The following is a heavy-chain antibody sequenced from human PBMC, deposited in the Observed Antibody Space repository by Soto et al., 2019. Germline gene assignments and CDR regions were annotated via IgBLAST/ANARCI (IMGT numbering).Heavy chain of an antibody. V-gene: IGHV4-39*01. CDR1: GGSISSSSYY. D-gene: IGHD3-10*01. CDR3: ASHGVSGRNHLRY. CDR2: IYYSGTT. J-gene: IGHJ4*02. Sequence: SETLTLTCTVSGGSISSSSYYWGWIRQPPGKGLEWIGSIYYSGTTYYIPFLNSLVTISPDTSKNPFSLKLSSVTAADSAVYFCASHGVSGRNHLRYWGQGTLVTVSS.